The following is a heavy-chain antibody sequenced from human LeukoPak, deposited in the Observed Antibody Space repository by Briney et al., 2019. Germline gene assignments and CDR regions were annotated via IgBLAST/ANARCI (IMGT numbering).Heavy chain of an antibody. CDR2: MNPNSGNT. J-gene: IGHJ4*02. D-gene: IGHD3-10*01. Sequence: ASVKVSCKASGYTFTSYDINWVRQATGQGLEWMGWMNPNSGNTGYAQKFRGRVTMTRNTSISTAYMELSSLRSEGTAVYYCARVRGYAGTEVDYWGQGTLVTVSS. CDR3: ARVRGYAGTEVDY. V-gene: IGHV1-8*01. CDR1: GYTFTSYD.